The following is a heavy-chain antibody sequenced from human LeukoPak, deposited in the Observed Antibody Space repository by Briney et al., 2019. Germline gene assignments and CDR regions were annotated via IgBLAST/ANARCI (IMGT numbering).Heavy chain of an antibody. CDR2: IYYSGST. V-gene: IGHV4-39*07. D-gene: IGHD1-1*01. CDR3: ATTTIRLGY. J-gene: IGHJ4*02. CDR1: GGSNSRSSNY. Sequence: SETLSLTCTVSGGSNSRSSNYWGWIRQSPGKGLEWIGSIYYSGSTYYSPSLKSRVTISIDTSKNQFSLKLSSVTAADTAVYYCATTTIRLGYWGQGTLVTVSS.